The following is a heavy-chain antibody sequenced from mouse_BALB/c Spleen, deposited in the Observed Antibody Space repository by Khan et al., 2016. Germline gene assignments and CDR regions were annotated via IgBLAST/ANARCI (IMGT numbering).Heavy chain of an antibody. V-gene: IGHV1-5*01. Sequence: VQLQQPGTVLARPGTSVTMSCKASGYSFTSYWMHWVKQRPGQGLEWIGAIYPGNSDKRYNQKFKVKAKLTAVTSASTAYMELTSLTNEDSAVYYCTSYYGSSDGLDYWGQGTAVTVSS. D-gene: IGHD1-1*01. CDR1: GYSFTSYW. J-gene: IGHJ4*01. CDR2: IYPGNSDK. CDR3: TSYYGSSDGLDY.